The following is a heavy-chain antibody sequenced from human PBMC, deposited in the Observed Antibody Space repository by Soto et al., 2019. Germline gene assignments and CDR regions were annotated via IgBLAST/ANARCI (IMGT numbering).Heavy chain of an antibody. V-gene: IGHV3-23*01. J-gene: IGHJ4*02. CDR3: AKIGGPPLG. CDR2: ISGTGGST. CDR1: GFTFSSYA. D-gene: IGHD3-16*01. Sequence: GGSLRLSCAGSGFTFSSYAMSWVRQAPGKGLEWVSGISGTGGSTYYADSVKGRFTISRDNSKNTLYLQMNSLRAEDTAIYYCAKIGGPPLGWGQGTLVTVSS.